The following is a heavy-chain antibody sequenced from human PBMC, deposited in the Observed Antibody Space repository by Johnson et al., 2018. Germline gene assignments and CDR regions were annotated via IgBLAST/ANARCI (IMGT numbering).Heavy chain of an antibody. CDR2: IGTAGDT. V-gene: IGHV3-13*01. CDR1: GFTFSSYD. D-gene: IGHD6-19*01. J-gene: IGHJ3*02. Sequence: VQLVESGGGLVQPGGSXRLSCAASGFTFSSYDMHWVRQATGKGLEWVSAIGTAGDTYYPGSVMGRFTISRENAKNSLSLKMNSLRAGDTAVYYCARALEVAGNGGDAFDIWGQGTMVTVSS. CDR3: ARALEVAGNGGDAFDI.